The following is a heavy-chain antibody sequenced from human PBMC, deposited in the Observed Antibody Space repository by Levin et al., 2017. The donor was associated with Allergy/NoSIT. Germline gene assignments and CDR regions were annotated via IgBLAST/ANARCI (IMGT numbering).Heavy chain of an antibody. CDR1: GYTFISYG. Sequence: PRASVKVSCKASGYTFISYGIHWVRQAPGQSLEWMGWINSGNGYTKYSQKFQDRVTITRDTSASTAYMELSSLRSEDTAVYYCARDRGEILWFGQLSNPRLDDWGQGTLLTVSS. D-gene: IGHD3-10*01. CDR2: INSGNGYT. V-gene: IGHV1-3*01. J-gene: IGHJ4*02. CDR3: ARDRGEILWFGQLSNPRLDD.